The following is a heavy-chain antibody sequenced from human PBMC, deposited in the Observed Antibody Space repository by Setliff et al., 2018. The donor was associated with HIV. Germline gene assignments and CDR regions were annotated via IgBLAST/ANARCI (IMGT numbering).Heavy chain of an antibody. D-gene: IGHD3-10*01. CDR2: IWYDGSNE. CDR1: GFTFSSYG. J-gene: IGHJ4*02. CDR3: ARKPRDGYYIDY. V-gene: IGHV3-33*01. Sequence: GGSLRLSCAASGFTFSSYGMHWVRQTPGKGLEWVAVIWYDGSNENYAGSVKGRFTISRDNSKKTLYLQMNSLRAEDTAVYYCARKPRDGYYIDYWGQGTLVTV.